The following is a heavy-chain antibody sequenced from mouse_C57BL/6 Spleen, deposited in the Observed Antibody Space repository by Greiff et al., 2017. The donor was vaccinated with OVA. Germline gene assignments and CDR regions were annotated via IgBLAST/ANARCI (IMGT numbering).Heavy chain of an antibody. CDR1: GYTLTSYW. CDR3: ARRWDMDY. Sequence: VKLQQPGAELVKPGASVKLSCKASGYTLTSYWMQWVKQRPGQGLEWIGEIDPSDSYTNYNQKFKGKATLTVDTSSSTAYMQLSSLTSEDSAVYYCARRWDMDYWGQGTSVTVSS. D-gene: IGHD1-1*02. J-gene: IGHJ4*01. V-gene: IGHV1-50*01. CDR2: IDPSDSYT.